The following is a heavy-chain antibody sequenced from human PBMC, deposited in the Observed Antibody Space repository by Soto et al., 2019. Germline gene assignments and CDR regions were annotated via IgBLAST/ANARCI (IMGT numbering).Heavy chain of an antibody. CDR1: GFTVSSNY. V-gene: IGHV3-53*01. J-gene: IGHJ6*02. CDR2: IYSGGST. D-gene: IGHD2-2*01. CDR3: ARDRGYCISTSCYYYYYYGMDV. Sequence: GGSLRLSCAASGFTVSSNYMSWVRQAPGKGLEWVSVIYSGGSTYYADSVKGRFTISRDNSKSTLYLQMNSLRAEDTAVYYCARDRGYCISTSCYYYYYYGMDVWGQGTTVTVSS.